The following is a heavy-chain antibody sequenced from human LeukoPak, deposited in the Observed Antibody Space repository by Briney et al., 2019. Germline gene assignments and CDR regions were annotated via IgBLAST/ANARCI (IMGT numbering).Heavy chain of an antibody. Sequence: SETLSLTCAVYGGSFSGYYWSWIRQPPGKGLEWIGEINHSGSTNYNPSLKSRVTISVDTSKNQFSLKLSSVTAADTAVYYCASAGGRRWFDPWGQGTLVTVSS. CDR3: ASAGGRRWFDP. D-gene: IGHD2-15*01. CDR1: GGSFSGYY. V-gene: IGHV4-34*01. J-gene: IGHJ5*02. CDR2: INHSGST.